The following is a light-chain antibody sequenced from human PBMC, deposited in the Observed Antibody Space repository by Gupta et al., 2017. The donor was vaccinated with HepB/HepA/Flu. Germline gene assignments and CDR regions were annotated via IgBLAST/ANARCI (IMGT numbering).Light chain of an antibody. CDR3: QQYGSSPPVT. V-gene: IGKV3-20*01. CDR1: QSVSSSY. CDR2: GAS. Sequence: ELVLTQSPGTLSLSPGERATLSCRASQSVSSSYLAWYQQKPGQAPRLLIYGASSRATGIPDRFSGSGSGTDFTLTISRLEPEDFAVYYWQQYGSSPPVTFGGGTKVEIK. J-gene: IGKJ4*01.